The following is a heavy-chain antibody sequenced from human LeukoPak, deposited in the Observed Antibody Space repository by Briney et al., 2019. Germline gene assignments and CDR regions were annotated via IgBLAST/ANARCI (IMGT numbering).Heavy chain of an antibody. CDR1: GFTLSTSE. D-gene: IGHD5-12*01. J-gene: IGHJ3*02. CDR2: IRGDNSV. CDR3: AREVVTEAIYSGYDAFDI. Sequence: GGTLRLSCAASGFTLSTSEMNWVRQAPGKGLEWVSHIRGDNSVLYADSVKGRFTISSDKATNSVYLEMNSLRAEDTAVYYCAREVVTEAIYSGYDAFDIWGQGTTVTVSS. V-gene: IGHV3-48*03.